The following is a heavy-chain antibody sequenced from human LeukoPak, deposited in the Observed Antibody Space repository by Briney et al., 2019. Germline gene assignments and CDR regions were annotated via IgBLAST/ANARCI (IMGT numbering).Heavy chain of an antibody. CDR3: AKVFFAMVRGVAIDY. D-gene: IGHD3-10*01. CDR2: ISYDGNTK. V-gene: IGHV3-30*04. CDR1: GFTFIGYA. J-gene: IGHJ4*02. Sequence: GGSLRLSCAASGFTFIGYALHWVRQTPGKGLEWVAIISYDGNTKHYADSVKGRFTISRDNSKNTLYLQMNSLRAEDTAVYYCAKVFFAMVRGVAIDYWGQGTLVTVSS.